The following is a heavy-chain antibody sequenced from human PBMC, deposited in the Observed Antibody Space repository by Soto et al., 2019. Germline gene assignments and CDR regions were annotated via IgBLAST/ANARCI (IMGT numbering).Heavy chain of an antibody. CDR1: GFTFSTNA. Sequence: QVQLVESGGGVVQPGRSLRLSCAASGFTFSTNAMHWVRQAPGKGLEWVAVISYEGSTTYYADSVKGRFTISRDNSKNTLYLQMNSLRAEDTGVYYCAKQFNGWCYYCDHWGQGTLVTVSS. D-gene: IGHD6-19*01. J-gene: IGHJ4*02. CDR3: AKQFNGWCYYCDH. CDR2: ISYEGSTT. V-gene: IGHV3-30-3*02.